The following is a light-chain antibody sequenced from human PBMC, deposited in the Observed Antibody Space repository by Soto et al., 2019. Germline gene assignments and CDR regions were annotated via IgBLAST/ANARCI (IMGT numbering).Light chain of an antibody. CDR3: SSYTTSSSYV. V-gene: IGLV2-14*01. CDR2: DVT. Sequence: QSGLTQPASVSGSPGQSIAISCTGTSSDVGGYKYVSWYQQHPGKAPKLLIYDVTNRPSGVSDRFSGSKSGNTASLTISGLQSEDEADYYCSSYTTSSSYVFGTGTKVT. J-gene: IGLJ1*01. CDR1: SSDVGGYKY.